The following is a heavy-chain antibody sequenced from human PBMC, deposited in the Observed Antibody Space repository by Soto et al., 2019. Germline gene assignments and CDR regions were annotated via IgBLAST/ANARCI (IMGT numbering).Heavy chain of an antibody. CDR2: IYWNDEQ. CDR3: APRLPGPSGYDV. J-gene: IGHJ6*02. V-gene: IGHV2-5*01. CDR1: GFSLTSGVVG. D-gene: IGHD6-13*01. Sequence: QITLKESAPTLVKPTQTLTLTCTFSGFSLTSGVVGVGWIRQPPGEALEWLALIYWNDEQYYNPSLRNRLTITRDTSNNQVVLTMTNMDPVDTATYYCAPRLPGPSGYDVWGQGTTVPVCS.